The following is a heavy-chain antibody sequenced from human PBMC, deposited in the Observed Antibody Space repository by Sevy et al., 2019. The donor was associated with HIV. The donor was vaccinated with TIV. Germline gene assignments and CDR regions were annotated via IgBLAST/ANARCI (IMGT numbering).Heavy chain of an antibody. CDR2: MNSNSGGT. V-gene: IGHV1-2*06. J-gene: IGHJ6*02. Sequence: ASVKVSCKASGYTFSGYNMHWVRQAPGQGLEWMGRMNSNSGGTHYAQRFQGRVTMTSDPSISTVYMEVSSLRFDDTAVYYCARVALRGSVDPREPMDVWGQGTAVTVSS. CDR3: ARVALRGSVDPREPMDV. CDR1: GYTFSGYN. D-gene: IGHD1-1*01.